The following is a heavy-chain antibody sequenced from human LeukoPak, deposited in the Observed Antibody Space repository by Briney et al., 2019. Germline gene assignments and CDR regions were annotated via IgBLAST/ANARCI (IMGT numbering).Heavy chain of an antibody. D-gene: IGHD2-2*01. V-gene: IGHV3-30*04. CDR3: ARDTVGSSTSFDY. CDR1: GSTFSSYA. CDR2: ISYDGSNK. J-gene: IGHJ4*02. Sequence: PGRSLRLSCAASGSTFSSYAMHWVRQAPGKGLEWAAVISYDGSNKYYADSVKGRFTISRDNSKNTLSLQMNSLRAEDTAVYYCARDTVGSSTSFDYWGQGTLVTVSS.